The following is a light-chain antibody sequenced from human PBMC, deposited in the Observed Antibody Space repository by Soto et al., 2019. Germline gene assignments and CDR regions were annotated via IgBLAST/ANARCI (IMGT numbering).Light chain of an antibody. CDR1: SSDVGGYNY. CDR3: GSYTSSTSYV. V-gene: IGLV2-14*01. J-gene: IGLJ1*01. CDR2: DVS. Sequence: QSVLTQPASVSGSPGQSITISCTGTSSDVGGYNYVSWYQRHPGKAPKLIIYDVSNRPSGVSNRFSGSKSGDTASLTISGLQAEDEADYYCGSYTSSTSYVFVTGTKVTVL.